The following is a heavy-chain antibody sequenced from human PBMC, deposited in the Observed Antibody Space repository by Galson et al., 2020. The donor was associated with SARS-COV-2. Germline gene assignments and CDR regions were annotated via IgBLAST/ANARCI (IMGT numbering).Heavy chain of an antibody. CDR2: IYPNGRT. J-gene: IGHJ2*01. CDR3: ARQGVNMIVLVTVPGWFFDL. CDR1: GYSISTTNY. Sequence: TLSLTCAVSGYSISTTNYWGWVRQPPGKGLEWIGSIYPNGRTYYNPSLKSRVTISVDTSKNQFSLTLASVTAADTAFYYCARQGVNMIVLVTVPGWFFDLWGRGTLVTVSS. V-gene: IGHV4-38-2*01. D-gene: IGHD2-21*02.